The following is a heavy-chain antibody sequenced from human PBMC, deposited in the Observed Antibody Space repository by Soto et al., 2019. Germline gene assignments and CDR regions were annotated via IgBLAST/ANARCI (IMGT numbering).Heavy chain of an antibody. D-gene: IGHD2-15*01. CDR2: ILSNDEE. Sequence: QVTLKESGPVLVKPTETLTLTCTVYGFSLSDADVGVAWIRQRPGKALEWLAHILSNDEEVFSSSLRTRLTITKHNSISQVVLSTTKMEPVHTATSYWARIRGYCSGVSCYFYYFAMDVRGQEATVTDS. J-gene: IGHJ6*02. V-gene: IGHV2-26*01. CDR1: GFSLSDADVG. CDR3: ARIRGYCSGVSCYFYYFAMDV.